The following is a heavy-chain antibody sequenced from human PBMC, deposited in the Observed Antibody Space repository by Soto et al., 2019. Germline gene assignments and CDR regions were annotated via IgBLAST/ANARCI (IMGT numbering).Heavy chain of an antibody. CDR2: ISYDGSNK. CDR3: AKDVVVVVPAERVFYYYYYMVV. CDR1: GFTFSSYG. D-gene: IGHD2-2*01. Sequence: QVQLVESGGGVVQPGRSLSLSCAASGFTFSSYGMHWVRQAPGKGLEWVAVISYDGSNKYYADSVKGRFTISRDNSKNALYLQVNSLRAEDTAVYYCAKDVVVVVPAERVFYYYYYMVVWGKGTTVTVSS. J-gene: IGHJ6*03. V-gene: IGHV3-30*18.